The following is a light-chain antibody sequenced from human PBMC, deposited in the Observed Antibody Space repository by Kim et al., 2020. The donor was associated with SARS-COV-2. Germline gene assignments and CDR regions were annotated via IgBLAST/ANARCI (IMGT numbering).Light chain of an antibody. CDR2: DAS. V-gene: IGKV3-11*01. CDR1: QSVSSY. CDR3: QQRSNWPPAT. J-gene: IGKJ2*01. Sequence: LSPGERATLSCRASQSVSSYLAWYQQKPGQAPRLLIYDASNRATGIPARFSGSGSGTDFTLTISSLEPEDFAVYYCQQRSNWPPATFGQGTKLDIK.